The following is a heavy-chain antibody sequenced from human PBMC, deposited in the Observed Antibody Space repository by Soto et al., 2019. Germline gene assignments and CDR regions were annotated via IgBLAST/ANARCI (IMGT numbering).Heavy chain of an antibody. J-gene: IGHJ5*02. CDR1: GYTFTSYD. CDR3: ARVKAVAGRGGFDP. D-gene: IGHD6-19*01. Sequence: QVQLVQSGAEVKKPGASVKVSCKASGYTFTSYDINWVRQATGQGLEWMGWMNPNSGNTGYAQKFQGRVTITADESTSTAYMELSSLRSEDTAVYYCARVKAVAGRGGFDPWGQGTLVTVSS. V-gene: IGHV1-8*01. CDR2: MNPNSGNT.